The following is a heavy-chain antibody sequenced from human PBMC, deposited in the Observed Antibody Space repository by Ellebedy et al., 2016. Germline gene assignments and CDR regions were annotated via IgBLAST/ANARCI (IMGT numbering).Heavy chain of an antibody. CDR2: ITPNNGDT. J-gene: IGHJ6*02. CDR3: VRDRGPRYHDRLTGLDLYYSNGMDV. CDR1: GYTFDTYL. D-gene: IGHD3-9*01. Sequence: ASVKVSCKSSGYTFDTYLVSWVRQAPGQGLEWIGRITPNNGDTNFAPKFQGRVTLTTDTLTTTAYMELRSLSSGDTATYYCVRDRGPRYHDRLTGLDLYYSNGMDVWGQGTTVTVS. V-gene: IGHV1-18*04.